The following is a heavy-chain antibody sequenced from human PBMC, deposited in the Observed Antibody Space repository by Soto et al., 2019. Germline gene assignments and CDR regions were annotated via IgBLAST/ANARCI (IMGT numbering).Heavy chain of an antibody. CDR2: MWFDGSNE. J-gene: IGHJ4*02. Sequence: GGSLRLSCAASGFTFSSYGIHGVRQAPGKGLEWVAVMWFDGSNEYYADSVKGRFTISRDNSKNTLYLQMNSLRVEDTAVYYYARALSGSYCLDYWGRGTLVTVSS. CDR1: GFTFSSYG. D-gene: IGHD1-26*01. V-gene: IGHV3-33*01. CDR3: ARALSGSYCLDY.